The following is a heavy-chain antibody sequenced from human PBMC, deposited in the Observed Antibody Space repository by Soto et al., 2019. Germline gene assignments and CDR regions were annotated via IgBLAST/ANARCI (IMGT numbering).Heavy chain of an antibody. CDR2: IYYGGSI. D-gene: IGHD3-22*01. Sequence: PSETLSLTCSVSGGSISSGDWTWIRQPPGKGLEWIGYIYYGGSINYNPSLKSRVIISVDAAKNQFSLRLSSVTAADTAVYYCTGAYYDINGYSLDPWGQGTSVTVSS. CDR3: TGAYYDINGYSLDP. V-gene: IGHV4-59*01. J-gene: IGHJ5*02. CDR1: GGSISSGD.